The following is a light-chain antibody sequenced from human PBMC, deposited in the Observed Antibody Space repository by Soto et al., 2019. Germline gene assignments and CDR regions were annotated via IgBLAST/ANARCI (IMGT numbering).Light chain of an antibody. J-gene: IGKJ4*01. CDR2: DAS. V-gene: IGKV3D-15*01. CDR1: QSVSIN. CDR3: QQYNNWHPLT. Sequence: EIVITQSPATLSFSQVERATLSCRASQSVSINLAWYQQKPGQAPRLLIYDASTRATGIPARFSGSGSGTEFTLTISSLQSKDFAVYYCQQYNNWHPLTFGGGTKVDI.